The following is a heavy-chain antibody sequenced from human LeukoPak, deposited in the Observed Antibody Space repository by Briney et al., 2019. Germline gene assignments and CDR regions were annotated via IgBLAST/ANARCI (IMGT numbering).Heavy chain of an antibody. V-gene: IGHV1-69*01. Sequence: SVKVSCKASGDTFISYAISWVRQAPGQGLEWMGGIIPIFGTANYAQKFQGRVTITADESTSTAYMELSSLRSEDTAVYYCATGKGYCSSTSCYVEYWGQGTLVTVSS. J-gene: IGHJ4*02. D-gene: IGHD2-2*01. CDR2: IIPIFGTA. CDR3: ATGKGYCSSTSCYVEY. CDR1: GDTFISYA.